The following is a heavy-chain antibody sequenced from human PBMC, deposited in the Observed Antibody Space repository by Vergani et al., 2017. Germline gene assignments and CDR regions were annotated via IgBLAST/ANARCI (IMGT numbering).Heavy chain of an antibody. Sequence: QVQLVESGGGVVQPGESLRLSCAASKFTLSNFAMHWVRQAPGKGLEWVAVIRNDGRNKYYADSVKGRFTISRDSAKSSLYLQMNSLRAEDTAVYYCARGTAGAKNFSYYGMDVWGQGTTVTVFS. V-gene: IGHV3-33*01. D-gene: IGHD3-3*01. CDR3: ARGTAGAKNFSYYGMDV. J-gene: IGHJ6*02. CDR1: KFTLSNFA. CDR2: IRNDGRNK.